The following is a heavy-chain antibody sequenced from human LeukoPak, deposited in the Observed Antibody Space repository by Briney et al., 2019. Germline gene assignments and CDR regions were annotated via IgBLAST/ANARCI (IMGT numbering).Heavy chain of an antibody. V-gene: IGHV4-59*08. CDR3: ARHVEDIPKYYGMDV. D-gene: IGHD2-15*01. Sequence: PSETLSLTCTVSGGSIRRYYRNWIRQPPGKVLEWIGYIYYSGSTNYNPSLKSRVTISLHTSKNQCSLNLSSVTAADTAVYYGARHVEDIPKYYGMDVWGQGTTVTVSS. CDR2: IYYSGST. CDR1: GGSIRRYY. J-gene: IGHJ6*02.